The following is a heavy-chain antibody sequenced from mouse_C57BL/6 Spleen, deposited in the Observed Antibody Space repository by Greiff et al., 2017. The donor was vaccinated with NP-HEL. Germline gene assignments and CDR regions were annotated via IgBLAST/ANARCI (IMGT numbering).Heavy chain of an antibody. CDR2: ISSGGSYT. Sequence: EVHLVESGGDLVKPGGSLKLSCAASGFTFSSYGMSWVRQTPDKRLEWVATISSGGSYTYYPDSVKGRFTISRDNAKNTLYLQMSSLKSEDTAMYYCARQDSNSVAWFAYWGQGTLVTVSA. CDR3: ARQDSNSVAWFAY. J-gene: IGHJ3*01. V-gene: IGHV5-6*01. CDR1: GFTFSSYG. D-gene: IGHD2-5*01.